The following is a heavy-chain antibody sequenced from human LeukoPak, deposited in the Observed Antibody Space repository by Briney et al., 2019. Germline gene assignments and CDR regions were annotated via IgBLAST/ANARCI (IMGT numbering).Heavy chain of an antibody. CDR3: ARGDIVVVPAAADAFDI. V-gene: IGHV4-30-4*08. J-gene: IGHJ3*02. D-gene: IGHD2-2*01. CDR2: IYYSGST. Sequence: SETLSLTCTVSGGSSSSGDYYWRWIRQPPGKGLEWIGYIYYSGSTYYNPSLKSRVTISVDTSKNQFSLKLSSVTAADTAEYYCARGDIVVVPAAADAFDIWGQGTMVTVSS. CDR1: GGSSSSGDYY.